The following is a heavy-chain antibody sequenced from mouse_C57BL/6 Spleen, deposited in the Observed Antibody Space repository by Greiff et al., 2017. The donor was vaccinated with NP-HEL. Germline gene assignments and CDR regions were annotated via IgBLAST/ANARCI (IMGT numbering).Heavy chain of an antibody. Sequence: QVQLQQPGAELVKPGASVKLSCKASGYTFTSYWMHWVKQRPGQGLEWIGMIHPNSGSTNYNEKFKSKATLTVDKSSSTAYMQLSSLTSEDSAVYYGARENEGSSQGYWGQGTTLTVSS. CDR2: IHPNSGST. D-gene: IGHD1-1*01. CDR3: ARENEGSSQGY. J-gene: IGHJ2*01. V-gene: IGHV1-64*01. CDR1: GYTFTSYW.